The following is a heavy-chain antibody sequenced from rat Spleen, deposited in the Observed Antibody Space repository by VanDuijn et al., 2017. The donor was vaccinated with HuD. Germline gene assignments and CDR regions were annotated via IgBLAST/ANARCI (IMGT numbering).Heavy chain of an antibody. CDR2: ISYDGSST. CDR3: AKDGYGGYSDY. CDR1: GFTFSDYY. V-gene: IGHV5-20*01. D-gene: IGHD1-11*01. Sequence: EVQLVESDGGLVQPGRSLKLSCAASGFTFSDYYMAWVRQAPTKGLEWVASISYDGSSTYYRDSVKGRFTISRDNAKSTLYLQMDSLRSEDTATYYCAKDGYGGYSDYWGQGVMVTVSS. J-gene: IGHJ2*01.